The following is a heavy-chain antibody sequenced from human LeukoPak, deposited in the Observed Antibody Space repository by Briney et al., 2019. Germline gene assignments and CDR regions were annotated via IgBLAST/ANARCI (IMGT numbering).Heavy chain of an antibody. D-gene: IGHD5-24*01. CDR3: ARAPNRGRDGYLFDY. CDR2: IYYSGST. V-gene: IGHV4-59*01. CDR1: GGSISSYY. J-gene: IGHJ4*02. Sequence: SETLSLTCTVSGGSISSYYWSWIRQPPGKGLEWIGYIYYSGSTNYNPSLKSRVTISVDTSKNQFSLKLSSVTAADTAVYYCARAPNRGRDGYLFDYWGQGTLVTVSS.